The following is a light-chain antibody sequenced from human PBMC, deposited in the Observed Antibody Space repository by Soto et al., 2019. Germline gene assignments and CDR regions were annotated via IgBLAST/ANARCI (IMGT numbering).Light chain of an antibody. CDR2: DVS. CDR1: SSDVGGYNS. J-gene: IGLJ3*02. CDR3: SSKTSSTTVV. Sequence: QSALTQPASVSGSPGQSITISCTGTSSDVGGYNSVSWYQQHPDKAPKLMIYDVSNRPSGVSNRFSGSKSGNTASLTISGLQAEDEADYYCSSKTSSTTVVFGGGTKRTVL. V-gene: IGLV2-14*01.